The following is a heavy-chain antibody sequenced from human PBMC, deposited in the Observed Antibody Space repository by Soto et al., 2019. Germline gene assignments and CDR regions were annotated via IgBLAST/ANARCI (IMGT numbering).Heavy chain of an antibody. V-gene: IGHV1-18*04. J-gene: IGHJ6*02. Sequence: GASVKVSCKASGYTFTSYGISWVRQAPGQGLEWMGWISAYNGNTNYAQKLQGRVTMTTDTSTSTAYMELRSLRSDDTAVYYCASHYYGSGDLFYYYYGMDVWGQATTVTVSS. CDR1: GYTFTSYG. CDR2: ISAYNGNT. CDR3: ASHYYGSGDLFYYYYGMDV. D-gene: IGHD3-10*01.